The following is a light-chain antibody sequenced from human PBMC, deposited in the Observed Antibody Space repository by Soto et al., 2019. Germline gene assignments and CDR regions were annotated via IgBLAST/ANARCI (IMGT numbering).Light chain of an antibody. CDR3: QQRQYWPPIT. CDR2: DAS. Sequence: VLTQSPATLSLSTGETATLSCRASLNVNSYLAWYQQKPGQAPRLLIYDASNRAAGIPARFSGSGSGTDFTLTISSLEPEDFAIYYCQQRQYWPPITFGQGTLLEIK. CDR1: LNVNSY. V-gene: IGKV3-11*01. J-gene: IGKJ5*01.